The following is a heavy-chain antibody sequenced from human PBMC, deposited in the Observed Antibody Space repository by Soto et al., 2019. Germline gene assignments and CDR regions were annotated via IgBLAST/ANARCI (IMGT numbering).Heavy chain of an antibody. V-gene: IGHV1-69*13. CDR3: ARGTLWFGESNWYFDP. D-gene: IGHD3-10*01. J-gene: IGHJ2*01. Sequence: SVKVSCKASGGTFSSYAISWVRQAPGQGLEWMGGIIPIFGTANYAQKFQGRVTITADESTSTAYMELSSLRSEDTAVYYCARGTLWFGESNWYFDPWGRGTLVTVSS. CDR1: GGTFSSYA. CDR2: IIPIFGTA.